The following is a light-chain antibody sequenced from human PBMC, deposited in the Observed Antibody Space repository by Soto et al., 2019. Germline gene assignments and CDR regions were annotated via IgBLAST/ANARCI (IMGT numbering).Light chain of an antibody. J-gene: IGLJ1*01. Sequence: QSALTQPASVSGSPGQSITISCTGTSSDVGSYNLVSWCQQHPGEAPKLMIYEVSKRPSGVSNRFSGSKSGSTASLTISGLQAEDEADYYCCSYAGSSTLYVFGSGTKVTVL. CDR1: SSDVGSYNL. CDR3: CSYAGSSTLYV. CDR2: EVS. V-gene: IGLV2-23*02.